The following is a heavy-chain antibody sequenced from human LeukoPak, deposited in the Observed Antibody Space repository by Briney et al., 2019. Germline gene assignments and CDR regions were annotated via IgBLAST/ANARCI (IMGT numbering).Heavy chain of an antibody. V-gene: IGHV3-30*04. J-gene: IGHJ5*02. Sequence: GGSLRLSCAASGFTFSDYAMHWVRQAPDKGLEWVSVISYGGTYKYYGNSVKGRVTISRDNSKNTLYLQMDSLRPEDTAVYSCARKSGGSQRKMDDWFDPWGQGTLVIVSS. D-gene: IGHD3-10*01. CDR1: GFTFSDYA. CDR3: ARKSGGSQRKMDDWFDP. CDR2: ISYGGTYK.